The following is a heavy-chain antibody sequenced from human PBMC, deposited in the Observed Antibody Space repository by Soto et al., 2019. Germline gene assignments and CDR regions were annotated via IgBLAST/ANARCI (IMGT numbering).Heavy chain of an antibody. CDR2: IVPIYRTA. V-gene: IGHV1-69*13. Sequence: SVKVSCKASGGTFSSYRINWFRQAPGQGLEWVGGIVPIYRTADYAQKFQGRVTITADESARTSYMELRSLKSQDTAVYYCVRDSGAKLSRSWGQGTMVTLSS. J-gene: IGHJ4*02. D-gene: IGHD6-13*01. CDR3: VRDSGAKLSRS. CDR1: GGTFSSYR.